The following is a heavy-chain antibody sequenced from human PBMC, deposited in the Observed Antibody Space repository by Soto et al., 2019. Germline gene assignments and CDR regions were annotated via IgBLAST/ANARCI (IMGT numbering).Heavy chain of an antibody. CDR2: ISWDCALI. J-gene: IGHJ4*02. D-gene: IGHD3-3*01. CDR3: TKDYHNYWSGYYHE. V-gene: IGHV3-9*01. Sequence: EVQLVESGGGLVQPGRSLRLSCAASGFTFDEYAMHWVRQAPGKGLEWVASISWDCALIEYADSVRGRFTISRDNAQSSLYLQMNSLRAEDTALYYCTKDYHNYWSGYYHEWGQGTLVTVSS. CDR1: GFTFDEYA.